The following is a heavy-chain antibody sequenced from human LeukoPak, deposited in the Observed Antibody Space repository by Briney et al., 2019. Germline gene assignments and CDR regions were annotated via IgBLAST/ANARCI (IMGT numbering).Heavy chain of an antibody. CDR3: ARSPPHYDILTGYSRPYYYYMDV. J-gene: IGHJ6*03. Sequence: ASVKVSCKASGGTFSSYAISWVRQAPGQGLEWMGRIIPILGIANYAQKFQGRVTITRNTSISTAYMELSSLRSEDTAVYYCARSPPHYDILTGYSRPYYYYMDVWGKGTTVTVSS. D-gene: IGHD3-9*01. CDR1: GGTFSSYA. CDR2: IIPILGIA. V-gene: IGHV1-69*04.